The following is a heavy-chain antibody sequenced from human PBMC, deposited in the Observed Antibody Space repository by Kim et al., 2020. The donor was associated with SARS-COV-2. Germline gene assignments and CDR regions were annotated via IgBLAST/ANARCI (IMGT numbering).Heavy chain of an antibody. CDR2: IYYSGST. D-gene: IGHD3-22*01. CDR1: GGSISSGGYY. CDR3: ARGVQDSSGYYYVGAFDI. J-gene: IGHJ3*02. V-gene: IGHV4-31*03. Sequence: SETLSLTCTVSGGSISSGGYYWSWIRQHPGKGLEWIGYIYYSGSTYYNPSLKSRVTISVDTSKNQFSLKLSSVTAADTAVYYCARGVQDSSGYYYVGAFDIWGQGTMVTVSS.